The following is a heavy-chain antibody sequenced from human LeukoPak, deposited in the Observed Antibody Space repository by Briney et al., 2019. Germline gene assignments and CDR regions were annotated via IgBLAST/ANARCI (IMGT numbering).Heavy chain of an antibody. CDR2: IYTSGST. Sequence: SQTLSLTCTGSGGSISSGSYYWSWIRQPAGKGLEWIGRIYTSGSTNYNPSRKSRVTISVDTSKNQLSLKLSSVTAADTAVYYCARAFTMVRGVITPYYFDYWGQGTLVTVSS. D-gene: IGHD3-10*01. CDR3: ARAFTMVRGVITPYYFDY. V-gene: IGHV4-61*02. J-gene: IGHJ4*02. CDR1: GGSISSGSYY.